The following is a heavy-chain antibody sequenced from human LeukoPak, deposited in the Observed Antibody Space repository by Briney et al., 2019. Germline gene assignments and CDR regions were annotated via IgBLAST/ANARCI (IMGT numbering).Heavy chain of an antibody. CDR1: GGSISSSSYY. Sequence: SETLSFTCTVSGGSISSSSYYWGWIRQPPGKGLEWIGSIYYSGSTYYNPSLKSRVTISVDTSKNQFSLKLSSVTAADTAVYYCARQPTCSGGSCYAGFDYWGQGTLVTVSS. V-gene: IGHV4-39*01. CDR2: IYYSGST. CDR3: ARQPTCSGGSCYAGFDY. D-gene: IGHD2-15*01. J-gene: IGHJ4*02.